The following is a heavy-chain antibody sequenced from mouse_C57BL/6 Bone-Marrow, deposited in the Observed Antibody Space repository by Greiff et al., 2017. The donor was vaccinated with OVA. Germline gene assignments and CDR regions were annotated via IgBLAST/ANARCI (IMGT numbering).Heavy chain of an antibody. D-gene: IGHD1-2*01. J-gene: IGHJ2*01. CDR2: INPGSGGT. CDR3: ARRGVSYYFDY. Sequence: QVQLQQPGAELVKPGASVKMSCKASGYTFTSYWITWVKQRPGQGLEWIGVINPGSGGTNYNEKFKGKATLTADKSSSTAYMQLSSLTSEDSAVYFCARRGVSYYFDYWGQGTTLTVSS. CDR1: GYTFTSYW. V-gene: IGHV1-55*01.